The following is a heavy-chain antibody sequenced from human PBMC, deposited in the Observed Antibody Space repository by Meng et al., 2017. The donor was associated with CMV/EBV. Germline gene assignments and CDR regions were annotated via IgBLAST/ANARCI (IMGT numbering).Heavy chain of an antibody. V-gene: IGHV4-30-4*08. D-gene: IGHD3-22*01. CDR1: AGSISSGDYY. Sequence: QLHESGPGLQKPPPTLSLTCMVPAGSISSGDYYCSWNRQPPGKGLEWIGYNYNSENTYYNPSLKNRVTISVDTSKKQFSKKLSSVTAADTAVYDCARAAPVYYVSSGPPNYWGQGTLVTVSS. CDR3: ARAAPVYYVSSGPPNY. J-gene: IGHJ4*02. CDR2: NYNSENT.